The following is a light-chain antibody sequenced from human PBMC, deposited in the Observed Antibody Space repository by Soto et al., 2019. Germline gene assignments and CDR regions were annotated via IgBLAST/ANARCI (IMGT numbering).Light chain of an antibody. CDR2: KVS. CDR3: LQGTYWPT. Sequence: DVVLTQSPLSLPVTLGQAASLSCRSSQSLVNSDGNTYLTWFQQRPGQSPRRLIYKVSNRDSGVPDRFSGSGAGTDFTLKISRVEAEDVGVYYCLQGTYWPTFGQGTRLELK. CDR1: QSLVNSDGNTY. V-gene: IGKV2-30*01. J-gene: IGKJ5*01.